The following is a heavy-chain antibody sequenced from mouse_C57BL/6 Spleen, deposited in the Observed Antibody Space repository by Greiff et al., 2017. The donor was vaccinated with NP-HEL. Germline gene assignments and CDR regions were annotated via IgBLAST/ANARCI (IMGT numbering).Heavy chain of an antibody. D-gene: IGHD1-1*01. CDR2: IDPEDGDT. CDR3: TTFYYGSSLDY. Sequence: EVQLQQSGAELVRPGASVKLSCTASGFNIKDYYMHWVKQRPEQGLEWIGRIDPEDGDTEYAPKFQGKATMTADTSSNTAYLQLSSLTSEDTAFYYCTTFYYGSSLDYWGQGTTLTVSS. CDR1: GFNIKDYY. J-gene: IGHJ2*01. V-gene: IGHV14-1*01.